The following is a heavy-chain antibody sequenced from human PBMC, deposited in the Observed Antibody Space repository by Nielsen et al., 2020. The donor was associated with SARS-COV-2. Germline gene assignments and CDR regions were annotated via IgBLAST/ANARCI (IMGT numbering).Heavy chain of an antibody. D-gene: IGHD4-11*01. J-gene: IGHJ6*02. CDR2: IYPGDSDT. CDR1: GYSFTSYW. Sequence: GGSLRLSCKGSGYSFTSYWIGWVRQMPGKGLEWMGIIYPGDSDTRYSPSFQGQVTISADKSISTAYLQWSSLKASDTAMYYCARIRTVTKDGMDVWGQGATVTVSS. CDR3: ARIRTVTKDGMDV. V-gene: IGHV5-51*01.